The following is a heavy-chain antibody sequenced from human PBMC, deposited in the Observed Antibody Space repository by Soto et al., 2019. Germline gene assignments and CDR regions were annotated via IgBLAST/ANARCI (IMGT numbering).Heavy chain of an antibody. CDR3: ARDIRGAN. Sequence: QVQLVESGGGLVKIGGSLRLSCAASGFTFRDHYMTWIRQVPGKGLEWVSYISASSTTIYYADSVKGRFTISRDNAKNSVFLQMNTLRAEDTAVYYCARDIRGANWGQGTLVTVSS. CDR2: ISASSTTI. CDR1: GFTFRDHY. V-gene: IGHV3-11*01. J-gene: IGHJ4*02.